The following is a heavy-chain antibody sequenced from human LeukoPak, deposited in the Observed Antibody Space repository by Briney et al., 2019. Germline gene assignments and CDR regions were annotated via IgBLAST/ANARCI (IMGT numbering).Heavy chain of an antibody. CDR3: ATDRGSGSYNAFDI. V-gene: IGHV1-24*01. CDR1: GYTLTELS. CDR2: VDPEDGET. J-gene: IGHJ3*02. Sequence: ASVTVSCTVSGYTLTELSMHWVRQAPGKGLEWIGAVDPEDGETIYAQKFQGRVTMTEDTSTDTAYMELSSLRAEDTAVYYCATDRGSGSYNAFDIWGQGTMVTVSS. D-gene: IGHD3-10*01.